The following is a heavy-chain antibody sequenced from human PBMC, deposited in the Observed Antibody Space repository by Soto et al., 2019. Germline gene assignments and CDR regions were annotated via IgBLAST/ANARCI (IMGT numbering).Heavy chain of an antibody. J-gene: IGHJ4*02. CDR3: ARGLGYCSSTSCSDDY. Sequence: SETLSLTCAVYGGSFSGYYWSWIRQPPGKGLEWIGEINHSGSTNYNPSLKSRVTISVDTSKNQFSLKLSSVTAADTAVYYCARGLGYCSSTSCSDDYWGQGTLVTVSS. D-gene: IGHD2-2*01. V-gene: IGHV4-34*01. CDR1: GGSFSGYY. CDR2: INHSGST.